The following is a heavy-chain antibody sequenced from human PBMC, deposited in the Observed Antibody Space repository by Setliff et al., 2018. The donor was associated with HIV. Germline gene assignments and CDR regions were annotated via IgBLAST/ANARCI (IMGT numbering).Heavy chain of an antibody. CDR3: AVGDYVWGSYRLDF. Sequence: GASVKVSCKASGYKWSDQFRNHYMHWVRQVPGQGLEWMGGIIPVFDTTNYEKKFRDRATITADESTSTVYLELISLRSEDTAVYYCAVGDYVWGSYRLDFWGQGTLVTVSS. D-gene: IGHD3-16*02. J-gene: IGHJ4*02. CDR2: IIPVFDTT. V-gene: IGHV1-69*13. CDR1: GYKWSDQFRNHY.